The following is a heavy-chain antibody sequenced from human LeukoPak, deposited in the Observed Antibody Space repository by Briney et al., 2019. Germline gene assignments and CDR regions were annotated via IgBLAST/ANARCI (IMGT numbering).Heavy chain of an antibody. V-gene: IGHV3-30*18. J-gene: IGHJ4*02. D-gene: IGHD4-17*01. Sequence: GASLSLSYAPAGFTFNSYGMLSVRLAPGEGREWVAFISYDGSNKYYADSVKGRFTISRDNTKNTLYLQMNNLRAEDTAVYYCAKVIDYGDYASPGADYWGQGTLATVSS. CDR1: GFTFNSYG. CDR3: AKVIDYGDYASPGADY. CDR2: ISYDGSNK.